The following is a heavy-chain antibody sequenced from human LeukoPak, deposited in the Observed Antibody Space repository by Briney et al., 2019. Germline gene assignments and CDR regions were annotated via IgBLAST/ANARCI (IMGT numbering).Heavy chain of an antibody. D-gene: IGHD2-2*02. V-gene: IGHV4-31*03. CDR1: GGSISSGGYY. CDR2: IYYSGST. Sequence: KPSETLSLTCTVSGGSISSGGYYWSWIRQHPGKGLEWIGYIYYSGSTYYNPSLKSRVTISVDTSKNQFSLKLSSVTAADTAVYYCARESPSTYTRERGGDNWFDPWGQGTLVTVSS. J-gene: IGHJ5*02. CDR3: ARESPSTYTRERGGDNWFDP.